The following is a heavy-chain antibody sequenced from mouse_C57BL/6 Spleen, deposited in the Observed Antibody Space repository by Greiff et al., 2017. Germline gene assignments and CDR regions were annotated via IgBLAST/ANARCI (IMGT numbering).Heavy chain of an antibody. CDR1: GFSLTSYA. V-gene: IGHV2-9-1*01. D-gene: IGHD1-1*01. CDR3: ARTVTTVVATKYTMDY. Sequence: VKLMESGPGLVAPSPSLSITCTASGFSLTSYAISWVRQPPGKGLEWLGVIWTGGGTNYNSALKSRLSISKDNSKSKVFLKMNSLQTDDTARYYCARTVTTVVATKYTMDYWGQGTSVTVSS. J-gene: IGHJ4*01. CDR2: IWTGGGT.